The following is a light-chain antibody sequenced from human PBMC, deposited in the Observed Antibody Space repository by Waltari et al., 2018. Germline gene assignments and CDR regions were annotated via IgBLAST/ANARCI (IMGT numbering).Light chain of an antibody. CDR1: QGVSRW. CDR2: KTS. Sequence: IQMTQSPSTLSASVGDRVTMTCRASQGVSRWLAWYQQKPGKAPKVLIYKTSTLESGVPSRFSGSGSGTEFSLTISSLQPDDFATYYCQHYSTYSWTFGQGTKLEIK. J-gene: IGKJ1*01. CDR3: QHYSTYSWT. V-gene: IGKV1-5*03.